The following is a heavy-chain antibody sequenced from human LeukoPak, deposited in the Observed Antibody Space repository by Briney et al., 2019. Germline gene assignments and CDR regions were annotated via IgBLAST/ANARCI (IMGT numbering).Heavy chain of an antibody. V-gene: IGHV1-69*04. J-gene: IGHJ4*02. CDR1: GGTFSSYA. CDR2: IIPRLDIA. D-gene: IGHD3-9*01. CDR3: AREWYDILTGYQGFQLDY. Sequence: SSVKVSFKASGGTFSSYAISWVRPAPGQGLEWMGRIIPRLDIASSAQSFQGRVTITADKSTSTAYMELSSLRSDDTAVYYCAREWYDILTGYQGFQLDYWGQGSLVTVSS.